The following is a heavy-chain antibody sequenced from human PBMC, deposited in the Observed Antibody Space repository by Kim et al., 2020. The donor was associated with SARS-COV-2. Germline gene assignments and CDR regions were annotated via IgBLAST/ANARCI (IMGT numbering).Heavy chain of an antibody. V-gene: IGHV1-69*01. CDR3: ARESSVGYYFDY. D-gene: IGHD1-26*01. J-gene: IGHJ4*02. Sequence: SAQKFQGRVTITADEPTSTAYMELSSLRSEDTAVYYCARESSVGYYFDYWGQGTLVTVSS.